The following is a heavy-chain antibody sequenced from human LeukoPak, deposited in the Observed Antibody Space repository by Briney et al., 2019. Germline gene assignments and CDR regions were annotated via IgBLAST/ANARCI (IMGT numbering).Heavy chain of an antibody. Sequence: GESLKISCKGSGYSFTTHWIGWVRQAPGQGLEWMGIINPSGGSTSYAQKFQGRVTMTRDTSTSTVYMELSSLRSEDTAVYYCARDRPPNYFDDWGQGTLVTVSS. CDR1: GYSFTTHW. V-gene: IGHV1-46*01. CDR2: INPSGGST. J-gene: IGHJ4*02. CDR3: ARDRPPNYFDD.